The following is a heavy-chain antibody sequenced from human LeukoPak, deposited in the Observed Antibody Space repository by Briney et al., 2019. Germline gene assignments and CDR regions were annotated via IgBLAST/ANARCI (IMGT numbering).Heavy chain of an antibody. V-gene: IGHV3-74*01. D-gene: IGHD3-10*01. J-gene: IGHJ4*02. Sequence: PGGSLRLSCAASGFTFSSYWMHWVRQAPGKGLVWVSRINSDGSSTSYADSVKGRFTISRDNAKNTLYLQVNSLRAEDTAVYYCARGTRAVWFGELKIDYWGQGTLVTVSS. CDR1: GFTFSSYW. CDR3: ARGTRAVWFGELKIDY. CDR2: INSDGSST.